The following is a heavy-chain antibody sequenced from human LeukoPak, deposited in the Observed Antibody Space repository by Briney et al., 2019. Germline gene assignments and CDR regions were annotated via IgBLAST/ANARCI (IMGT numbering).Heavy chain of an antibody. D-gene: IGHD3-9*01. CDR2: IIPILGIA. CDR1: VGTFSSYA. J-gene: IGHJ3*02. CDR3: ARRXYDILTGLTNRAFDI. V-gene: IGHV1-69*04. Sequence: ASVKVSCKASVGTFSSYAISWVRQAPGQGVGWMGRIIPILGIANYAQKFQGRVTINADKSTSTAYMELSSLRSEDTAVYYCARRXYDILTGLTNRAFDIWGQGTMVTVSS.